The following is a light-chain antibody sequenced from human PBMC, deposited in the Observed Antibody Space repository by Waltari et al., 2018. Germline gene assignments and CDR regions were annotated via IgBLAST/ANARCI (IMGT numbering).Light chain of an antibody. CDR1: QSISSR. CDR2: DAS. Sequence: DIQMSQSPSSVSASVGDRVTLTCRASQSISSRLAWYQQKPGKAPQLLISDASSLHSGVPSRFSGSGSGTDFTLTISSLQPEDFATYYCLQVNSFPRTFGQGTKVEVK. V-gene: IGKV1-12*01. J-gene: IGKJ1*01. CDR3: LQVNSFPRT.